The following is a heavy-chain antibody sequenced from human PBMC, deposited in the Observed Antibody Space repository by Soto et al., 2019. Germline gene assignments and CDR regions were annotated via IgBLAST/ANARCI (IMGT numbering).Heavy chain of an antibody. J-gene: IGHJ4*02. CDR3: AAGGSCYYAN. D-gene: IGHD3-22*01. CDR1: GFTFSTYW. CDR2: IKTDGTYA. V-gene: IGHV3-74*01. Sequence: EVQLVESGGDLVQPGGSLRISCAASGFTFSTYWMHWVRQAPGKGLLWVSRIKTDGTYATYADSVQGRFTISRDNAKNRVYLQTNSLRVEDGAEYYCAAGGSCYYANWGQGTLVTVSS.